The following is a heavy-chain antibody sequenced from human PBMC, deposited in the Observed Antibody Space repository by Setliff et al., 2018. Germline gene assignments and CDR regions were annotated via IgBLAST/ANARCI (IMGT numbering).Heavy chain of an antibody. V-gene: IGHV3-72*01. Sequence: GGSLRLSCATSGFTFSDHHMGWVRQAPGKGLEWVGRSRNKANSYTIGYAASVKGRFTISRDNAKNSLYLQMNSLRAEDTAVYYCARSLTGYTNYYFDYWGQGTLVTVSS. CDR2: SRNKANSYTI. D-gene: IGHD3-9*01. CDR3: ARSLTGYTNYYFDY. J-gene: IGHJ4*02. CDR1: GFTFSDHH.